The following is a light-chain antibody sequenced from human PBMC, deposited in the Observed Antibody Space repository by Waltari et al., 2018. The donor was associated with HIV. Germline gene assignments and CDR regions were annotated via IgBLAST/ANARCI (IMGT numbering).Light chain of an antibody. CDR2: DVG. CDR1: SSDVGGYIY. Sequence: QSALTQPRSVSGSPGQSVTISWTGTSSDVGGYIYFSWYQQHPAKAPKLILYDVGRRPSGIPDRFSGSRSGNRASLNISGLQTDDEAHYYCCSYAGSDTWVFGGGTKVTVL. CDR3: CSYAGSDTWV. V-gene: IGLV2-11*01. J-gene: IGLJ3*02.